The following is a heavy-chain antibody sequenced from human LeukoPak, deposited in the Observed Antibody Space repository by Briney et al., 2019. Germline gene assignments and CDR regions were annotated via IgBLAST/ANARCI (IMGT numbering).Heavy chain of an antibody. CDR3: AKGARGYSYGYKFGY. CDR1: GFTFSDYY. V-gene: IGHV3-11*01. J-gene: IGHJ4*02. CDR2: ISSSGSTI. D-gene: IGHD5-18*01. Sequence: GGSLRLSCAASGFTFSDYYMSWIRQAPGKGLEWVSYISSSGSTIYYADSVKGRFTISRDNAKNSLYLQMNSLRAEDTALYYCAKGARGYSYGYKFGYWGQGTLVTVSS.